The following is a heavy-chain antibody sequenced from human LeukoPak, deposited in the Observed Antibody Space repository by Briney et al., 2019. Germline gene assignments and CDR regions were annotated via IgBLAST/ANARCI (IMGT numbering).Heavy chain of an antibody. D-gene: IGHD3/OR15-3a*01. CDR2: IYSGGST. Sequence: PGRSLRLSGAAPGSTVSRNYMSWVRQAPGKAMEWVAVIYSGGSTYYTDSVKGRFTISRDNSKNTLSLQMNTLRAEDTAIYYCARDWTGTGSFDYWGQGTLVTVSS. CDR1: GSTVSRNY. CDR3: ARDWTGTGSFDY. J-gene: IGHJ4*02. V-gene: IGHV3-53*01.